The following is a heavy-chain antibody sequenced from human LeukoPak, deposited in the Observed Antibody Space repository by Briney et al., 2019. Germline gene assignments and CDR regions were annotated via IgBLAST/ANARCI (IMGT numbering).Heavy chain of an antibody. Sequence: GASVKVSCKASGYIFTTYAITWVRQAPGQGLEWMGGISAFNGNANYAQKLQGRVTMTTDTSTSTAYMELRSLRSDDTAVYYCARGDDFWSGYSLFDYWGQGTLVTVSS. CDR2: ISAFNGNA. D-gene: IGHD3-3*01. CDR3: ARGDDFWSGYSLFDY. CDR1: GYIFTTYA. V-gene: IGHV1-18*01. J-gene: IGHJ4*02.